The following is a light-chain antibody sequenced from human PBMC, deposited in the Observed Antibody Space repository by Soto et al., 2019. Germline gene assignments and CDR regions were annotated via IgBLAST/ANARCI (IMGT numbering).Light chain of an antibody. Sequence: IVMTQSPATLSVSPGDTATLSCRASQSVSSNLAWYQQKPGQAPRLLIYGASIRATGVPARFSGSGSGTEFTLTISSLQSEDFAVYYCQLYNNWPPWTFGQGTKVEIK. J-gene: IGKJ1*01. CDR3: QLYNNWPPWT. CDR1: QSVSSN. V-gene: IGKV3-15*01. CDR2: GAS.